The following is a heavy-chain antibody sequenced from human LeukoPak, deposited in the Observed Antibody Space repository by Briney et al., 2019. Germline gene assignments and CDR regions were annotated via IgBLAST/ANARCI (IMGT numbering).Heavy chain of an antibody. Sequence: SETLSLTCAVYGGSFSGYYWSWIRQPPGKGLEWIGEINHSGSTNYNLSLKSRVTISVDTSKNQFSLKLSSVTAADTAVYYCARGWGMSSSWYNYWGQGTLVTVSS. J-gene: IGHJ4*02. D-gene: IGHD6-13*01. CDR1: GGSFSGYY. CDR2: INHSGST. V-gene: IGHV4-34*01. CDR3: ARGWGMSSSWYNY.